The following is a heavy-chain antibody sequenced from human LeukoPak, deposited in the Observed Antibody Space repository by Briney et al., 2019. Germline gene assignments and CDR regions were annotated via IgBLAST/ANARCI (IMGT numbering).Heavy chain of an antibody. J-gene: IGHJ5*02. V-gene: IGHV4-39*01. CDR1: GDSVSSSNYY. Sequence: SETLSLTCTVFGDSVSSSNYYWAWFRQPPGKGLDRIGSLYYDGRTYYSPSLESRVTVSVDTSKNQFALKLTSVTAAHTAVYYCARRRGKLDVNCFDPWGPGTLVTVSS. D-gene: IGHD3/OR15-3a*01. CDR2: LYYDGRT. CDR3: ARRRGKLDVNCFDP.